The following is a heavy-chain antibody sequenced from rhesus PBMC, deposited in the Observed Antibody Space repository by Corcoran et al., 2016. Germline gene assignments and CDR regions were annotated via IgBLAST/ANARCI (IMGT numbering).Heavy chain of an antibody. CDR1: GGSISSSHR. D-gene: IGHD1-20*01. CDR3: ARRGTAVSDRFDV. Sequence: QVQLQESGPAVVKPSETLALTCAFSGGSISSSHRLGWFRQSPGKGPEWIGGIYGSGGSTEYNPSLRSRVTISKDTSKNQFSLKLSSVTAADTAVYYCARRGTAVSDRFDVWGPGVLVTVSS. J-gene: IGHJ5-1*01. V-gene: IGHV4-93*01. CDR2: IYGSGGST.